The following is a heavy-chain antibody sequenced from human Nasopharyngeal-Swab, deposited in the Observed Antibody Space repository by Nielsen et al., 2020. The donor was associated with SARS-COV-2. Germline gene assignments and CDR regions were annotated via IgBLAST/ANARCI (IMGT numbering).Heavy chain of an antibody. CDR2: IWYDGSNK. CDR3: ARGSVAVAGSDWYFDL. V-gene: IGHV3-33*01. CDR1: GFTFSSYG. J-gene: IGHJ2*01. Sequence: GGSLRLSCAASGFTFSSYGMRWVRQAPGKGLEWVAVIWYDGSNKYYADSVKGRFTISRDNSKNTLYLQMNSLRAEDTAVYYCARGSVAVAGSDWYFDLWGRGTLVTVSS. D-gene: IGHD6-19*01.